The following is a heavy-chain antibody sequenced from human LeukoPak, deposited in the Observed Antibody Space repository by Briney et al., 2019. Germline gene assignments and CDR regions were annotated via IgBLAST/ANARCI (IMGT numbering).Heavy chain of an antibody. J-gene: IGHJ4*02. CDR1: GFTFSSNY. Sequence: PGRSLRLSCAASGFTFSSNYMSWVRQAPGKGLEWVSVIYSGGSTYYADSVKGRFTISRDNSKNTLYLQMNSLRAEDTAVYYCARALAAAGSFDYWGQGTLVTVSS. CDR3: ARALAAAGSFDY. CDR2: IYSGGST. V-gene: IGHV3-53*01. D-gene: IGHD6-13*01.